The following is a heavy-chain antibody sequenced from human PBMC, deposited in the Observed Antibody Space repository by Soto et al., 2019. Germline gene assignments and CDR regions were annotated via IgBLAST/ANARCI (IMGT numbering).Heavy chain of an antibody. CDR2: FNHSGST. CDR1: GGSSMVNY. Sequence: QVQLQQWGPGLLRPWGTLSLTSAAYGGSSMVNYWGWSRQPPGRGLEWFGEFNHSGSTNYNPSLKSRVTISVDTSKNQFSLKLSSVTAADTAVYYCARGRLGVGATADLGYNWFDPWGQGTLVTVSS. J-gene: IGHJ5*02. V-gene: IGHV4-34*01. D-gene: IGHD1-26*01. CDR3: ARGRLGVGATADLGYNWFDP.